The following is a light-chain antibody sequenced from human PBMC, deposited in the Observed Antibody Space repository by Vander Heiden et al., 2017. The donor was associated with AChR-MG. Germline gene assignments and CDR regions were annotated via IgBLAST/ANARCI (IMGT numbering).Light chain of an antibody. Sequence: EIVMTQSPATLSVSPGERATLSCRASQSVSSNLAWYQQKPGQAPRLLIYGASARATGLPAGFSGSGSGTEFTLTISRLQSEDFAVYYCQQYHNWPRTFGQGTKLEIK. CDR2: GAS. CDR1: QSVSSN. V-gene: IGKV3-15*01. J-gene: IGKJ2*01. CDR3: QQYHNWPRT.